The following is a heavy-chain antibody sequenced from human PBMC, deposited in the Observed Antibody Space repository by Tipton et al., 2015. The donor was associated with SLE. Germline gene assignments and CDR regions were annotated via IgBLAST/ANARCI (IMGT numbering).Heavy chain of an antibody. CDR3: VRKQWWLVDYFDY. J-gene: IGHJ4*02. D-gene: IGHD6-19*01. CDR2: MNPNSGNT. Sequence: QLVQSGAEVKKPGASVKVSCKASGYTFTSYDINWVRQATGQGLEWMGRMNPNSGNTGYAQKFQGRVTMTRNTSISTAYMELSSLRSEDTAVYYCVRKQWWLVDYFDYWGQGTLVTVSS. V-gene: IGHV1-8*02. CDR1: GYTFTSYD.